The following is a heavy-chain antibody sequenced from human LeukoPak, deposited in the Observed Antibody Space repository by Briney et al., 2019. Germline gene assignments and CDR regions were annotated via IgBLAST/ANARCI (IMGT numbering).Heavy chain of an antibody. V-gene: IGHV1-18*01. J-gene: IGHJ4*02. Sequence: SVKVSCKASGYTFTSYGISWVRQAPGQGLEWMGWISAYNGNTNYAQKVQGRVTMTTDTSTTTAYMELRSLRSDDTAVYYCARDLSPSNYLDYWGPGTLVTVSS. CDR1: GYTFTSYG. D-gene: IGHD3-16*02. CDR3: ARDLSPSNYLDY. CDR2: ISAYNGNT.